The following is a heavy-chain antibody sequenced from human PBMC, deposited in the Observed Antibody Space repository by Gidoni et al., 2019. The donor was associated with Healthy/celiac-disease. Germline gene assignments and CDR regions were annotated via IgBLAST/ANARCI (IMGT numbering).Heavy chain of an antibody. D-gene: IGHD2-15*01. CDR3: AVGIEGYSN. CDR1: GGSISSSSYY. V-gene: IGHV4-39*01. J-gene: IGHJ4*02. Sequence: QLQLQESGPGLVKPSETLSLTCTVSGGSISSSSYYWGWIRQPPGKVLEWIGSIYYSGSTYYNPSLKSRVTISVDTSKNQFSLKLSSVTAADTAVYYCAVGIEGYSNWGQGTLVTVSS. CDR2: IYYSGST.